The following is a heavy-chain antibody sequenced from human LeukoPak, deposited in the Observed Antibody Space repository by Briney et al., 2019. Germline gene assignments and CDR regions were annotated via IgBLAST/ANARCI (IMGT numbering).Heavy chain of an antibody. J-gene: IGHJ5*02. V-gene: IGHV3-48*01. CDR1: GFTFGSYS. CDR2: ISSSSSTI. Sequence: GGSLRLSCAASGFTFGSYSMNWVRQAPGKGLEWVSYISSSSSTIYYADSVKGRFTISRDNAKNSLYLQMNSLRAEDTAVYYCARDSLTCYDFWSGPNWFDPWGQGTLVTVSS. CDR3: ARDSLTCYDFWSGPNWFDP. D-gene: IGHD3-3*01.